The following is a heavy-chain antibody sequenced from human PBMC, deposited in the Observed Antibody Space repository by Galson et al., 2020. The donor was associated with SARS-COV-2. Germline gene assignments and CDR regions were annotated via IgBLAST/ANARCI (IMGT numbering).Heavy chain of an antibody. CDR2: IYYSGST. J-gene: IGHJ5*02. CDR1: GGSISSSSYY. CDR3: ARHWFVGCYWFDP. V-gene: IGHV4-39*01. D-gene: IGHD3-16*01. Sequence: SETLSLTCTVSGGSISSSSYYWGWIRQPPGKGLEWIGSIYYSGSTYYNPSLKSRVTVSVDTSKNQFSLKLSSVTAADTAVYYCARHWFVGCYWFDPWGQGTLVTVSS.